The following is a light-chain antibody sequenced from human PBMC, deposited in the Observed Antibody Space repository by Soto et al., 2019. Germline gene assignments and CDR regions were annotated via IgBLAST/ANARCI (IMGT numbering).Light chain of an antibody. CDR2: KVS. V-gene: IGKV2-30*02. Sequence: DVVMTQSPLSLPVTLGQPASISCRSSQSLVHSDGNTHLNWFQQRPGQSPRRLICKVSNRESGVPDRFSGSASGTDFTLKFSRVEAEDVGVYYCMQGTHWPYTFGQGTKLEIK. J-gene: IGKJ2*01. CDR1: QSLVHSDGNTH. CDR3: MQGTHWPYT.